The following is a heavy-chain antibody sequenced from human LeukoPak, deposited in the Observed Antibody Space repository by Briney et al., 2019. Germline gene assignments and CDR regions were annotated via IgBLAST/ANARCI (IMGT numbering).Heavy chain of an antibody. CDR3: ARGVGITMVRGVPYYFDY. D-gene: IGHD3-10*01. V-gene: IGHV4-59*01. CDR2: IYYSGST. J-gene: IGHJ4*02. CDR1: GGSISSYY. Sequence: SETLSLTCTVSGGSISSYYWSWIRQPPGKGLEWIGYIYYSGSTNYNPSLKSRVTISVDTSKNQFSLKLSSVTAADTAVYYCARGVGITMVRGVPYYFDYWGQGTLVTVSS.